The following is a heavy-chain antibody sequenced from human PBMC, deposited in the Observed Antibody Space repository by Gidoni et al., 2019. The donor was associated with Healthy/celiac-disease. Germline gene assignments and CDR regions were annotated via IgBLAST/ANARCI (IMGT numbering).Heavy chain of an antibody. Sequence: QVQLVESGGGVVQPGRSLRLSCAASGFTFSSYGMHWVRQAPGKGLEWVAVIWYDGSNKYYADSVKGRFTISRDNSKNTLYLQMNSLRAEDTAVYYCARDADGSGPFDYWGQGTLVTVSS. V-gene: IGHV3-33*01. CDR1: GFTFSSYG. J-gene: IGHJ4*02. CDR2: IWYDGSNK. D-gene: IGHD3-10*01. CDR3: ARDADGSGPFDY.